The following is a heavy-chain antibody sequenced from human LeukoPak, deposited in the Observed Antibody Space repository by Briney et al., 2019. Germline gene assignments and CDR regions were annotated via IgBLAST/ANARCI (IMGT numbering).Heavy chain of an antibody. CDR3: ARGKVLGVYCSSTSCYGIDP. V-gene: IGHV4-34*01. J-gene: IGHJ5*02. CDR1: GESFSGYY. D-gene: IGHD2-2*01. Sequence: KPSETLSLTCAVYGESFSGYYWCWIRQPPGKGLEWIGEINHSGSTNYNPSLKSRVTISVDTSKNQFSLKLSSVTAADTAVYYCARGKVLGVYCSSTSCYGIDPWGQGTLVTVSS. CDR2: INHSGST.